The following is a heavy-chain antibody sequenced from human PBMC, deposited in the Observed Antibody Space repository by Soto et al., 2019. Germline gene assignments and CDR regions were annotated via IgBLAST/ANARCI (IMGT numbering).Heavy chain of an antibody. Sequence: EVQLLQHGGGLVQPGGSLRLTCAASGFTFSDYAMSWVRQAPGKGLEWASTVSASASNTHYADSVKGRFTISRDNSKNTLFLQMDSLRAEDTALYYCANVPIWCGSSRCYTEGFDYWGQGTLVIVYS. CDR2: VSASASNT. V-gene: IGHV3-23*01. CDR3: ANVPIWCGSSRCYTEGFDY. J-gene: IGHJ4*02. D-gene: IGHD2-2*01. CDR1: GFTFSDYA.